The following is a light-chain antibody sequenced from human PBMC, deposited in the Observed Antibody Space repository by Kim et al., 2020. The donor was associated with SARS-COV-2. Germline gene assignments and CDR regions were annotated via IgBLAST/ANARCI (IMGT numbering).Light chain of an antibody. V-gene: IGKV2-30*01. CDR3: MQGTNWPPDT. CDR2: KVS. Sequence: PASTAGRSSQSLRYSHGNTCLNCFQQRLCDSPRRLIYKVSIRDSGVPARSCGSGSGTDFTLKISRVEADDVGVYYCMQGTNWPPDTFGQGTKLEI. CDR1: QSLRYSHGNTC. J-gene: IGKJ2*01.